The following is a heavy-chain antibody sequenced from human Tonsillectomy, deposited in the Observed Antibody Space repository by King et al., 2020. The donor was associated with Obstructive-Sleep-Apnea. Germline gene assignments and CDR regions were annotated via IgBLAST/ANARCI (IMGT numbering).Heavy chain of an antibody. Sequence: QLTLKESGPALVKPTQTLTLTCTFSGFSLSTSGMCVSWIRQPPGKALEWLARIDWDNDKYYSTSLKTRLTISKDTSKNQVVLTMTNMDPVDTATYHCALIPQDYDILTGYYNRGDDAFDIWGQGTMVTVSS. CDR2: IDWDNDK. CDR3: ALIPQDYDILTGYYNRGDDAFDI. V-gene: IGHV2-70*15. CDR1: GFSLSTSGMC. D-gene: IGHD3-9*01. J-gene: IGHJ3*02.